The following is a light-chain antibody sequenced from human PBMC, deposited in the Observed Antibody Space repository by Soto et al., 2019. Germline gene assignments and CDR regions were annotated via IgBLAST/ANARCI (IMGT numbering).Light chain of an antibody. V-gene: IGKV3-20*01. CDR1: QSVSSSY. CDR3: QQYGSSPHLT. J-gene: IGKJ4*01. Sequence: EIVLTQSRGTLSLSPGETATLSCRAIQSVSSSYLAWYQQKPGQAPRLLIYGASSRATGIPDRFSGSGSGTDFTLTISRLEPEDFAVYYCQQYGSSPHLTFGGGTKVDIK. CDR2: GAS.